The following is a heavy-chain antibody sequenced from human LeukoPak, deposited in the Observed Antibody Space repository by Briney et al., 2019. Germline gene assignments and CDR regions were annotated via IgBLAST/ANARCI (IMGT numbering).Heavy chain of an antibody. CDR2: ISAYNGNT. J-gene: IGHJ4*02. V-gene: IGHV1-18*01. CDR3: ARVKRGSYSYSSGYCDY. D-gene: IGHD3-22*01. CDR1: GYTFTSYG. Sequence: ASVKVSCKASGYTFTSYGISWVRQAPGQGLEWMGWISAYNGNTNYAQKLQGRVTMTTDTSTSTAYMELRSLRSDDTAVYYCARVKRGSYSYSSGYCDYWGQGTLVTVSS.